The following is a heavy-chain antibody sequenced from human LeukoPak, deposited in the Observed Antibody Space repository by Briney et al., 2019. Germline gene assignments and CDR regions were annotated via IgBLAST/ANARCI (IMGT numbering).Heavy chain of an antibody. CDR2: IHSGGNT. V-gene: IGHV3-66*01. Sequence: GGSLRLSCTASGFAVSSNYINWVRQAPGKGLGWVSVIHSGGNTYYAHSVKDRFTISRDNSKNTVYLQMNSLRAEDTALYYCARERDGYCGGDCYYYYGMDVWGQGTTVTVSS. J-gene: IGHJ6*02. D-gene: IGHD2-21*02. CDR1: GFAVSSNY. CDR3: ARERDGYCGGDCYYYYGMDV.